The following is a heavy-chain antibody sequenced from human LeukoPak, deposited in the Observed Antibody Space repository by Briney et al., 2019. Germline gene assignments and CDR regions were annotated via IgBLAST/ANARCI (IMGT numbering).Heavy chain of an antibody. CDR1: GFTFSSYW. CDR2: IKKDGSEK. J-gene: IGHJ5*02. Sequence: PGGSLRLSCAASGFTFSSYWMSWVRQAPGKGLEWVANIKKDGSEKYYVDSVKGRFTISRDNAKNTLNLQMNSLRAEDTAVYYCARDLGQYYDTSDNWFDPWGQGTLVTVSS. CDR3: ARDLGQYYDTSDNWFDP. V-gene: IGHV3-7*01. D-gene: IGHD3-22*01.